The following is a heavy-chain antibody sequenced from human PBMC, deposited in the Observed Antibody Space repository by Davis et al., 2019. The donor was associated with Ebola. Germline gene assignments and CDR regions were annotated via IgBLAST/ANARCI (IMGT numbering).Heavy chain of an antibody. D-gene: IGHD3-3*01. CDR1: GFTFSSYW. J-gene: IGHJ6*02. CDR3: ARDGVWDDFWIGFMDV. V-gene: IGHV3-7*03. Sequence: PGGFLRLSCAASGFTFSSYWMSWVRQAPGKGLEWVANIKEDGSEKYYVDSVKGRFTISRDNAKNSLHLQVNSLRAEDTAVYYCARDGVWDDFWIGFMDVWGQGTTVTVSS. CDR2: IKEDGSEK.